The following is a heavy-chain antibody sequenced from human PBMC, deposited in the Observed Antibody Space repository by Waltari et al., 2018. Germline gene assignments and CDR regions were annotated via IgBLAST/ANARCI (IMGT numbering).Heavy chain of an antibody. J-gene: IGHJ1*01. Sequence: QVQLVQSGAEVKKPGASVKVSCKASGYTFNDYVLHWVRQAPGQSLEWMGWINAGTGKTIYVQKFQGRVIITRDTSASTAYVELSSLASEDTAVYYCARTTHEIEDYAQYWGQGTLVTVSS. CDR2: INAGTGKT. V-gene: IGHV1-3*01. D-gene: IGHD2-2*01. CDR1: GYTFNDYV. CDR3: ARTTHEIEDYAQY.